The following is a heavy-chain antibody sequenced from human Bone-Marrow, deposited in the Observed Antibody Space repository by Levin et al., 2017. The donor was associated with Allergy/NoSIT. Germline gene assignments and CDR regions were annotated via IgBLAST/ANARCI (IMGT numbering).Heavy chain of an antibody. CDR3: AKVALRGPGIAAEFDY. Sequence: GGSLRLSCAASGFPFSSYAMSWVRQAPGKGLEWVSAISGSGGSQYYADSVKGRFTISRDNSKNTLYLQMNSLRAEDTAVYYCAKVALRGPGIAAEFDYWGQGTLVTVSS. J-gene: IGHJ4*02. V-gene: IGHV3-23*01. CDR2: ISGSGGSQ. CDR1: GFPFSSYA. D-gene: IGHD6-13*01.